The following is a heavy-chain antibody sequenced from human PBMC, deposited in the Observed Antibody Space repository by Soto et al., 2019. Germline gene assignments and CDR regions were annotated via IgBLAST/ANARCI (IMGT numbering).Heavy chain of an antibody. Sequence: QVQLQESGPGLVKPSETLSLTCTVSGGSVSSGSYYWSWIRQPPGKGLEWIGYIFYSGSTNYNPYLESRITISVDTSKNQFSLRLSSVTAADTAVYYCARDASAAYYYYYGMDVWGQGTAVTVSS. CDR3: ARDASAAYYYYYGMDV. CDR1: GGSVSSGSYY. D-gene: IGHD6-13*01. CDR2: IFYSGST. V-gene: IGHV4-61*01. J-gene: IGHJ6*02.